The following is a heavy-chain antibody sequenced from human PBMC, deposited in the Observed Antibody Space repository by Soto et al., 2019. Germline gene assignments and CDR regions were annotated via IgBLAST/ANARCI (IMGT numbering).Heavy chain of an antibody. CDR3: AIALRIPPRPLYIHY. CDR1: GGSFSGYY. J-gene: IGHJ4*02. CDR2: INHSGST. V-gene: IGHV4-34*01. D-gene: IGHD6-6*01. Sequence: PSETLSLSCAVYGGSFSGYYWSWIRQPPGKGLEWIGEINHSGSTNYNPSLKSRVTISVDTSKNQFSLKLSSVTAADTAVYYCAIALRIPPRPLYIHYPGQATLVSVSS.